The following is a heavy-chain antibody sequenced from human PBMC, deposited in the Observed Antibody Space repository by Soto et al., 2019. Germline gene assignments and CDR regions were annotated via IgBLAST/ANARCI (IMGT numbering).Heavy chain of an antibody. D-gene: IGHD3-10*01. Sequence: GWSLRLSCAASGFTFSRFELHWVRQAPGKGLEWISYISSSGSTAYYASSVEGRFTISRDNANNSVYLQMDSLRAEDTALYYCTRPAWFPYLQFYWGHGALVTVSA. CDR2: ISSSGSTA. CDR3: TRPAWFPYLQFY. CDR1: GFTFSRFE. J-gene: IGHJ4*01. V-gene: IGHV3-48*03.